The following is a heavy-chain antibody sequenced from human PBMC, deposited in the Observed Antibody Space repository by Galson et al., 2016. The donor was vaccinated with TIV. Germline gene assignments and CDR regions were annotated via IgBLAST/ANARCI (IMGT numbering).Heavy chain of an antibody. J-gene: IGHJ4*02. CDR2: ISYDGSHT. Sequence: SLRLSCAASGFTFSTYAMHWVRQAPGKVLEWVAVISYDGSHTYYADSVKGRFTISRDNSKNTVYLQMNSLRPEDTAFYYCATDSGYSVDWYPGRWGQGTLVTVSS. CDR3: ATDSGYSVDWYPGR. D-gene: IGHD6-19*01. CDR1: GFTFSTYA. V-gene: IGHV3-30*04.